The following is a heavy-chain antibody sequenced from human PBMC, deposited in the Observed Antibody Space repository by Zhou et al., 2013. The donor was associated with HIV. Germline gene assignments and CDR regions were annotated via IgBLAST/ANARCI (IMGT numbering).Heavy chain of an antibody. CDR1: GGTFSSYA. D-gene: IGHD3-3*01. CDR3: ARDFARGWSGAYYFDY. Sequence: QVQLVQSGAEVKKPGSSVKVSCKASGGTFSSYAISWVRQAPGQGLEWMGGIIPIFGTANYAQKFQGRVTITTDESTSTAYMGLSSLRSEDTAVYYCARDFARGWSGAYYFDYWGQGTLVTVSS. V-gene: IGHV1-69*05. CDR2: IIPIFGTA. J-gene: IGHJ4*02.